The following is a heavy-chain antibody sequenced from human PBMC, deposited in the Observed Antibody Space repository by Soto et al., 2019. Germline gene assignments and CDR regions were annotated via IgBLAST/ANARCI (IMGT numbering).Heavy chain of an antibody. J-gene: IGHJ3*02. CDR1: VGSISSYT. Sequence: QVQLQESGPGLVKPSETLSLTCTVSVGSISSYTWSWIRQPPGKGLEWIGYIYYSGSTNYNPSLKSRVTISVDTSKNQFSLKLSSVTAADTAVYYCARQQWLVLNAFDIWGQGTMVTVSS. D-gene: IGHD6-19*01. V-gene: IGHV4-59*01. CDR3: ARQQWLVLNAFDI. CDR2: IYYSGST.